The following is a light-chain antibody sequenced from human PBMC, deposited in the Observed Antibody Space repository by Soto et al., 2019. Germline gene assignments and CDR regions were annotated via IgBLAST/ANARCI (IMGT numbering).Light chain of an antibody. V-gene: IGKV1-5*01. Sequence: DIQMTQSPSTLSAFVGDRVTITCRASQSISGWLAWYQQKPGESPRLLMSVASSLQSGVPSRLSGSGSATEFTLTISRLQPDDFATYYCQQYSTYSLTFGQGTKVDIK. CDR3: QQYSTYSLT. J-gene: IGKJ1*01. CDR1: QSISGW. CDR2: VAS.